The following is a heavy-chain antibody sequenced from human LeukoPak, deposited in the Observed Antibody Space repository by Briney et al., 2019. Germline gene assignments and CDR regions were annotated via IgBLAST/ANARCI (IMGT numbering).Heavy chain of an antibody. D-gene: IGHD3-10*02. Sequence: GGSLTLSRAAYGFTFSSYAMHWVRPPAGRGRGWVAVISYVGSNKYYAGSVKDRLTISRDNSKNTLYLQMNSLRAEDTAVYYCARDYVRGVFDYWGRGTLVTVSS. CDR2: ISYVGSNK. V-gene: IGHV3-30*04. CDR1: GFTFSSYA. CDR3: ARDYVRGVFDY. J-gene: IGHJ4*02.